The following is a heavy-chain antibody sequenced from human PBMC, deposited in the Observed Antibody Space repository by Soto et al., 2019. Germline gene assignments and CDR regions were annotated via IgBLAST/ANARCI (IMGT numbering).Heavy chain of an antibody. CDR1: GFSFNNYA. CDR2: IGXGGXXX. J-gene: IGHJ6*04. CDR3: XXXXXXXSYNNGCLDV. Sequence: EVQLSESGGGLVQPGGSLSLSCAASGFSFNNYAMNWVRQAPGKGLEWVSVIGXGGXXXYYADSVRGRFTISRDNSKXXXXXXXXXXXXXXXXXXXXXXXXXXXSYNNGCLDVWGSGTTVTVSP. D-gene: IGHD3-10*01. V-gene: IGHV3-23*01.